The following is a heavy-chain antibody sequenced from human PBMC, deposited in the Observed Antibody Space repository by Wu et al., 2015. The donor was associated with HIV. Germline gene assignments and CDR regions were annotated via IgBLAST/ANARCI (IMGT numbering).Heavy chain of an antibody. D-gene: IGHD6-6*01. J-gene: IGHJ6*03. Sequence: QVQLVQSGAEVKKPGSSVKVSCKASGGTFSSYAISWVRQAPGQGLEWMGGIIPIFGTANYAQKFQGRVTITADESTSTAYMELSSLRSEDTAVYYCAGIIAARPPGYYYYMDVWGQRGPRSPSP. CDR2: IIPIFGTA. CDR3: AGIIAARPPGYYYYMDV. V-gene: IGHV1-69*12. CDR1: GGTFSSYA.